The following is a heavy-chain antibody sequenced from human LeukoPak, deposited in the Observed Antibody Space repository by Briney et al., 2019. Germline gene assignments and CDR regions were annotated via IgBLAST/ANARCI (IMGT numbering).Heavy chain of an antibody. D-gene: IGHD1-26*01. Sequence: PSETLSLTCTVSGGSISSSSYYWGWIRHPPGKGLEWIGSIYYSGSTYYNPSLKSRVTISVDTSKNQFSLKLSSVTAADTAVYYCARMYSGSYLNHYYYYYYMDVWGKGTTVTVSS. CDR1: GGSISSSSYY. CDR2: IYYSGST. CDR3: ARMYSGSYLNHYYYYYYMDV. J-gene: IGHJ6*03. V-gene: IGHV4-39*01.